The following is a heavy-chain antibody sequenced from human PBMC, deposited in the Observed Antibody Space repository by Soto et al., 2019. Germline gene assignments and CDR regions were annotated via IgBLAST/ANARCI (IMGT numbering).Heavy chain of an antibody. V-gene: IGHV3-33*01. CDR3: AGEPKGGFYDMDV. J-gene: IGHJ6*02. CDR2: IWSDGSRG. Sequence: QVQLVESGGGVVQPGTSLRLSCAASRLTFSIYDMHWVRQAPGTGLEWVALIWSDGSRGFYADSVKGRFTISRDNSKHTLFLPMNALRAEDMAVYYCAGEPKGGFYDMDVWAQGTTVTVSS. CDR1: RLTFSIYD. D-gene: IGHD3-16*01.